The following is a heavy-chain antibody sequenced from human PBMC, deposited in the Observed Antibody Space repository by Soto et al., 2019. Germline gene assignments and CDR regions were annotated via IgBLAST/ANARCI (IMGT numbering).Heavy chain of an antibody. CDR3: ARTTAVPNTLRSRYFFDY. CDR1: GGSVSNKTYY. J-gene: IGHJ4*02. D-gene: IGHD4-17*01. Sequence: PSETLSLTCSVSGGSVSNKTYYWSWIRQPPGKRLEWIGYVYYSGTTNYNPSLKSRVTISVDLSKNQFSLRLSSVATADTALYYCARTTAVPNTLRSRYFFDYWGQGTLVTVSS. V-gene: IGHV4-61*01. CDR2: VYYSGTT.